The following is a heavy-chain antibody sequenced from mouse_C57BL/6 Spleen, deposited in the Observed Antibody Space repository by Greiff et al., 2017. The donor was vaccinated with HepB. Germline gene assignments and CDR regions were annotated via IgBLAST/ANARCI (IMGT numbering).Heavy chain of an antibody. Sequence: VQLQQSGTVLARPGASVKMSCKTSGYTFTSYWMHWVKQRPGQGLEWIGAIYPGNSDTRYNQNFKGKAKLTAVTSASTAYMELSSLTNEDSAVYYCTRSDGAAWFAYWGQGTLVTVSA. V-gene: IGHV1-5*01. CDR1: GYTFTSYW. CDR3: TRSDGAAWFAY. J-gene: IGHJ3*01. CDR2: IYPGNSDT. D-gene: IGHD2-3*01.